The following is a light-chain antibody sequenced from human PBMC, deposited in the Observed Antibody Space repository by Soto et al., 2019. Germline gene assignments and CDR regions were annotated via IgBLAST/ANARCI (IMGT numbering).Light chain of an antibody. CDR3: QHYNSYPIT. J-gene: IGKJ3*01. CDR2: KAS. CDR1: QSISGW. V-gene: IGKV1-5*03. Sequence: DIQMTQSPSTLSASVGDRVIIICRASQSISGWLAWYQQKPGKAPKLLIYKASSLESGVPSRFSGSGSGTEFTLTISSLQPDDFATYYCQHYNSYPITFGPGTKVDIK.